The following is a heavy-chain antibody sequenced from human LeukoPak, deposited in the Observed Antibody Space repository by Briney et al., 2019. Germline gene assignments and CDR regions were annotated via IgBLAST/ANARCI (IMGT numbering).Heavy chain of an antibody. CDR3: ARGPRYYDILTGSTEELDY. D-gene: IGHD3-9*01. V-gene: IGHV3-23*01. CDR1: GFTFSSYA. CDR2: ISGSGGST. J-gene: IGHJ4*02. Sequence: GGSLRLSCAASGFTFSSYAMSWVRQAPGKGLEWVSAISGSGGSTYYADSVKGRFTISRDNSKNTLYLQMNSLRAEDTAVYYCARGPRYYDILTGSTEELDYWGQGTLVTVSS.